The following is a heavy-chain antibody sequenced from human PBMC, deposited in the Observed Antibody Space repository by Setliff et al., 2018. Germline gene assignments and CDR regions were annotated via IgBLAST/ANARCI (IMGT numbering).Heavy chain of an antibody. V-gene: IGHV3-48*03. CDR1: GLTFSSYE. J-gene: IGHJ4*02. Sequence: PGGSLRLSCGVFGLTFSSYEMIWVRQAPGKGLEWVSYISDSGSTKYYADSVKGRFTISRDNAKNSLFLQMNSLRTGDTAVYYCARYCSGGACYGGAFDFWGQGTLVIVSS. CDR2: ISDSGSTK. D-gene: IGHD2-15*01. CDR3: ARYCSGGACYGGAFDF.